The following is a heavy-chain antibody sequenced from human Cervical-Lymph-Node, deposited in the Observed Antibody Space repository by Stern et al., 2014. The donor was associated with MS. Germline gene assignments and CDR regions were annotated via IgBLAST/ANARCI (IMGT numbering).Heavy chain of an antibody. CDR1: GFSLNTIGEG. D-gene: IGHD3-10*01. CDR2: IYWDDDR. J-gene: IGHJ4*02. Sequence: QITLKESGPTLVKPTQTLTLTCRVSGFSLNTIGEGVGWIRQPPGKALEWLALIYWDDDRRYRPALKDRLTIPKDTSKNLVVLKMTNMDPLDTATYYCAHSSLSVGVSFDYWGQGSLITVSS. CDR3: AHSSLSVGVSFDY. V-gene: IGHV2-5*02.